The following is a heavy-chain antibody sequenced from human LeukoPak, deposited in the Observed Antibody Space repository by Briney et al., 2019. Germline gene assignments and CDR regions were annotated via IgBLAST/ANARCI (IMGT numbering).Heavy chain of an antibody. CDR1: GYTFTSYG. V-gene: IGHV1-18*01. D-gene: IGHD2-2*01. CDR3: ARETYCSSTSCYVGDMGIDVDY. Sequence: ASVKVSCKASGYTFTSYGISWVRQAPGQGLEWMGWISAYNGNTNYAQKLQGRVTMTTDTSTSTAHMELRSLRSDDTAVYYCARETYCSSTSCYVGDMGIDVDYWGQGTLVTVSS. J-gene: IGHJ4*02. CDR2: ISAYNGNT.